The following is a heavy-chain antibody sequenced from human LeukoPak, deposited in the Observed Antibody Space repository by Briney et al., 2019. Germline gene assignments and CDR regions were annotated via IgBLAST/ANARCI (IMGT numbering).Heavy chain of an antibody. D-gene: IGHD2-21*01. Sequence: GGSLRLSCAASGFTFSSYWMSWVRQAPGKGLEWVANIKQDGSEEYYVDSVKGRFTISRDNSKNTLYLQMDSLRGEDTAVYYCAKDFRIGYSAHFDYWGQGALVTVSS. CDR3: AKDFRIGYSAHFDY. V-gene: IGHV3-7*03. CDR1: GFTFSSYW. CDR2: IKQDGSEE. J-gene: IGHJ4*02.